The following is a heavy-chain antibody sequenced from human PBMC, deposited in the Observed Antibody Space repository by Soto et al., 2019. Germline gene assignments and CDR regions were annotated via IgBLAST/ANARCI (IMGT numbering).Heavy chain of an antibody. CDR3: ASVPDY. CDR2: MYHSGST. Sequence: SETLSLTCAVSGGSISSGGYSWSWIRQPPGKGLEWIGYMYHSGSTYYNPSLKSRVTISIDRSKNQFSLKLSSVTAADTAVYYGASVPDYCGQGILVTVSS. J-gene: IGHJ4*02. D-gene: IGHD2-2*01. V-gene: IGHV4-30-2*01. CDR1: GGSISSGGYS.